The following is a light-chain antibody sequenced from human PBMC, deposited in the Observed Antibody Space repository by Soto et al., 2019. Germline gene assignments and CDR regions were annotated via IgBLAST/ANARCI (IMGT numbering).Light chain of an antibody. CDR3: SSYTSSSTVV. V-gene: IGLV2-14*01. Sequence: QSALTQPASVSGSPGQSITFSCTGTSNDIGGYNYVSWFQHHPDKAPKLIIYEVYDRPSGVSNRFSGSKSGNTASLTISGLQPEDEADYYCSSYTSSSTVVFGGGTKLTVL. CDR1: SNDIGGYNY. CDR2: EVY. J-gene: IGLJ2*01.